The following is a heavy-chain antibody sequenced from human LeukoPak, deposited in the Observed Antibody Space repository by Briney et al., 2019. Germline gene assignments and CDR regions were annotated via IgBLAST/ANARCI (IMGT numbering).Heavy chain of an antibody. CDR1: GGTFSSYA. D-gene: IGHD5-18*01. Sequence: SVKVSCKASGGTFSSYAISWVRQAPGQGLEWMGGIIPIFGTANYAQKFQGRVTIIADESTSTAYMELSSLRSEDTAVYYCARDLHVDTALGYWGQGTLVTVSS. V-gene: IGHV1-69*13. CDR3: ARDLHVDTALGY. CDR2: IIPIFGTA. J-gene: IGHJ4*02.